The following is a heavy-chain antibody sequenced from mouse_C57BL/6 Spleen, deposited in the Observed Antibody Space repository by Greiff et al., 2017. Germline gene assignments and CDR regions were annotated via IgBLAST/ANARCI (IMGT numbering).Heavy chain of an antibody. CDR3: ARDKGYGSSLYYYAMDY. V-gene: IGHV3-6*01. D-gene: IGHD1-1*01. CDR1: GYSITSGYY. CDR2: ISYDGSN. J-gene: IGHJ4*01. Sequence: EVHLVESGPGLVKPSQSLSLTCSVTGYSITSGYYWNWIRQFPGNKLEWMGYISYDGSNNYNPSLKNRISITRDTSKNQFFLKLNSVTTEDTATYYCARDKGYGSSLYYYAMDYWGQGTSVTVSS.